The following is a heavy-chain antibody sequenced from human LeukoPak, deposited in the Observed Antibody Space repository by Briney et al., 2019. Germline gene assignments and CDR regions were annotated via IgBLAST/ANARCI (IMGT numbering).Heavy chain of an antibody. CDR3: ARQGSGSYSHFDY. CDR2: GYYSGYT. D-gene: IGHD1-26*01. CDR1: GGSISSRNYY. Sequence: SETLSLTCSVSGGSISSRNYYWGWIRQPPGKGLEWIGSGYYSGYTHYNPSLKSRVSISVDTSKNQFSLKLRSVTAADTAVYYCARQGSGSYSHFDYWGQGTLVTVSS. J-gene: IGHJ4*02. V-gene: IGHV4-39*01.